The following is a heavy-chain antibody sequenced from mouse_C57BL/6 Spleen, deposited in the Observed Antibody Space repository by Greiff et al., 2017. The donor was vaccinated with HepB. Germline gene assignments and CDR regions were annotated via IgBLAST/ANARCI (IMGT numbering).Heavy chain of an antibody. Sequence: QVQLKESGAELVRPGSSVKLSCKASGYTFTSYWMDWVKQRPGQGLEWIGNIYPSDSETHYNQKFKDKATLTVDKSSSTAYMQLSSLTSEDSAVYYCARYDGYLYAMDYWGQGTSVTVSS. D-gene: IGHD2-3*01. CDR1: GYTFTSYW. CDR2: IYPSDSET. V-gene: IGHV1-61*01. J-gene: IGHJ4*01. CDR3: ARYDGYLYAMDY.